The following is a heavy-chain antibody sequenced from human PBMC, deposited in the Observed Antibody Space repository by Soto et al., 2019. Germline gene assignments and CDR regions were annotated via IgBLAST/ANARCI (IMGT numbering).Heavy chain of an antibody. V-gene: IGHV3-23*01. CDR2: LDGAGGST. Sequence: ESLRLSCLASGFTFSDFSMTWVRHVPGRGLEWVGSLDGAGGSTYYAESVRGRFSISRDNSQNTLFLQMQRLTVDDTAIYYCAAPRDEYGSGVSWFTYGMDIWGQGTTVTVSS. J-gene: IGHJ6*02. CDR3: AAPRDEYGSGVSWFTYGMDI. CDR1: GFTFSDFS. D-gene: IGHD3-10*01.